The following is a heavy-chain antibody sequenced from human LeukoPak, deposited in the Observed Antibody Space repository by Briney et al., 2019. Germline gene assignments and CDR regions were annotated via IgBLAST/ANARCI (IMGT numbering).Heavy chain of an antibody. CDR2: INTHTGNP. D-gene: IGHD1-26*01. V-gene: IGHV7-4-1*02. CDR3: AKVGSGSYLY. J-gene: IGHJ4*02. CDR1: GYTLTSYP. Sequence: ASVKVSCKASGYTLTSYPMNWVRQAPGQGLEWMGSINTHTGNPTYAQGFTGRFVFSFDTSVSTAYLQISSLKAEDIAVYYCAKVGSGSYLYWGQGTLVTVSS.